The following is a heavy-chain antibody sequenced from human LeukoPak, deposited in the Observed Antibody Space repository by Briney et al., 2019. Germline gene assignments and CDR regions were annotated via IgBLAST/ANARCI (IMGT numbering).Heavy chain of an antibody. D-gene: IGHD5-24*01. Sequence: PGGSLRLSCTASGFTFGDYAMSWFRQAPGKGLEWVGFIRSKAYGGTTEYAASVKGRFTISRDDSKSIAYLQMNSLKTEDTAVYYCTTLEMATITVPDDAFDIWGHGTMVTVSS. J-gene: IGHJ3*02. V-gene: IGHV3-49*03. CDR1: GFTFGDYA. CDR3: TTLEMATITVPDDAFDI. CDR2: IRSKAYGGTT.